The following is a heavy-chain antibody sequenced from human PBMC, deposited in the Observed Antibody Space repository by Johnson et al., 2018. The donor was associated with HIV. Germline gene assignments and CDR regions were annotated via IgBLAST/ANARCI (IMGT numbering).Heavy chain of an antibody. CDR3: AKARGSSGYYDAFDI. CDR2: ISWNSGSI. CDR1: GFTFDDYA. V-gene: IGHV3-9*01. J-gene: IGHJ3*02. Sequence: VQLVESGGGLVQPGRSLRLSCAASGFTFDDYAMHWVRQAPGKGLEWVSGISWNSGSIGYADSVKGRFTISRDNAKNSLYLQMNSLRAEDTALYYCAKARGSSGYYDAFDIWGLGTMVTVSS. D-gene: IGHD3-22*01.